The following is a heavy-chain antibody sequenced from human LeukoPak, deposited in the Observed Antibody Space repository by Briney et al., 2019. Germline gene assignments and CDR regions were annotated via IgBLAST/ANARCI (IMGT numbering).Heavy chain of an antibody. D-gene: IGHD3-10*01. CDR1: GLTFSSYS. Sequence: GGSLRLSCAASGLTFSSYSMNWVRQAPGKGLEWVSSISSSSSYIYYADSVKGRFTISRDNAKNSLYLQMNSLRAEDTAVYYCAREEDYYGSEKNDAFDIWGQGTMVTVSS. J-gene: IGHJ3*02. V-gene: IGHV3-21*01. CDR3: AREEDYYGSEKNDAFDI. CDR2: ISSSSSYI.